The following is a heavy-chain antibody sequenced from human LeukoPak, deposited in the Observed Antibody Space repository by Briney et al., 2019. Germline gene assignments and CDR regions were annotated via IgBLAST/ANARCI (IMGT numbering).Heavy chain of an antibody. D-gene: IGHD3-16*01. CDR1: RFGFSVYW. CDR2: ITGDGGTT. Sequence: PGGSLRLSCAASRFGFSVYWMHWVRQAPGKGLVWVSRITGDGGTTNYADSVKGRFTISRDNAKDTLYLQMNSLRAEDTAVHYCARMITINREGEGYFDYWGQGTLVTVSS. CDR3: ARMITINREGEGYFDY. V-gene: IGHV3-74*01. J-gene: IGHJ4*02.